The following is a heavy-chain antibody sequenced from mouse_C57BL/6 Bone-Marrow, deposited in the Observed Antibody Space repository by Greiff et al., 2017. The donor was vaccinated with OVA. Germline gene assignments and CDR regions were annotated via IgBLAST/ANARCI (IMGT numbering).Heavy chain of an antibody. D-gene: IGHD3-2*02. CDR3: ARSGSSGDEAMDY. CDR2: INPNNGGT. CDR1: GYTFTDYN. J-gene: IGHJ4*01. Sequence: VQLQQSGPELVKPGASVKMSCKASGYTFTDYNMHWVKQSHGKSLEWIGYINPNNGGTSYNQKFKGKATLTVNKSSSTAYMELRSLTSEDSAVYYCARSGSSGDEAMDYWGQGTSVTVSS. V-gene: IGHV1-22*01.